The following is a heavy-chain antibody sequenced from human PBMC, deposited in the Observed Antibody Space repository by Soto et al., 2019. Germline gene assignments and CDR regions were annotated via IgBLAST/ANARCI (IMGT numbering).Heavy chain of an antibody. CDR2: INHSGST. CDR3: ARGYPGYQMPSNYYSFYMDV. CDR1: GGSFSGFY. D-gene: IGHD2-2*01. J-gene: IGHJ6*03. Sequence: QVQLQQWGAGLLKPSETLSLTCAVYGGSFSGFYWCWIRPPPGKGLEWIGEINHSGSTNYNPSLKSLVTITVDTSQKQFSLKLSSVGAADTAVYYCARGYPGYQMPSNYYSFYMDVWGKGTTVTVSS. V-gene: IGHV4-34*01.